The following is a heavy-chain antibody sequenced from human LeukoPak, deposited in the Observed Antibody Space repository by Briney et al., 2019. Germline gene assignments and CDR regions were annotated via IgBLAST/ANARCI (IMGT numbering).Heavy chain of an antibody. CDR2: IKQDGSEK. Sequence: TGGSLRLSCAASGFTFSSYWMSWVRQAPGKGLEWVANIKQDGSEKYYVDSVKGRFTISRDNAKNSLYLQMNSLRAEDTAVYYCARDLAVAGTLGYYYYMDVSGKGTTVTVSS. J-gene: IGHJ6*03. V-gene: IGHV3-7*01. CDR3: ARDLAVAGTLGYYYYMDV. D-gene: IGHD6-19*01. CDR1: GFTFSSYW.